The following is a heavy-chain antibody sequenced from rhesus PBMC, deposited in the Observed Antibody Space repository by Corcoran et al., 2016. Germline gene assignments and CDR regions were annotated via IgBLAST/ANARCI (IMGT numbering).Heavy chain of an antibody. CDR3: ARTSSWSDYFDY. Sequence: QVQLQESGPGLVKPSETLSLTCAVSGYSISSGYYWGWIRQPPGKGLEWIGSSYGSGGSNYLNPSLKSRVTLSVDTSKNQFSLKLSSVTAADTAVYYCARTSSWSDYFDYWGQGVLVTVSS. CDR1: GYSISSGYY. D-gene: IGHD6-13*01. J-gene: IGHJ4*01. CDR2: SYGSGGSN. V-gene: IGHV4S14*01.